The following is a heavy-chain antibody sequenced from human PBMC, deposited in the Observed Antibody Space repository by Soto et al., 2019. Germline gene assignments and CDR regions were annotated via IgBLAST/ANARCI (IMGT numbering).Heavy chain of an antibody. D-gene: IGHD3-9*01. V-gene: IGHV1-69*06. J-gene: IGHJ6*02. CDR2: IIPIFGTA. Sequence: SVKVSCKATGGTFSSYAISWVRQAPGQGLEWMGGIIPIFGTANYAQKFQGRVTITADKSTSTAYMELSSLRSEDTAVYYCARPSIYFRDTYFPPYYYYGMDVWGQGTTVTVSS. CDR3: ARPSIYFRDTYFPPYYYYGMDV. CDR1: GGTFSSYA.